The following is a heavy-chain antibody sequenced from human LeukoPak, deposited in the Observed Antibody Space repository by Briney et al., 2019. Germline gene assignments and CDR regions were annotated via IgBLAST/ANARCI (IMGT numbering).Heavy chain of an antibody. CDR1: GGSISSSSYY. J-gene: IGHJ3*02. D-gene: IGHD2-15*01. CDR2: IYYSGST. CDR3: ARMPNQIAATPASDAFDI. V-gene: IGHV4-39*07. Sequence: SETLSLTCTVSGGSISSSSYYWGWIRQPPGKGLEWIGSIYYSGSTYYNPSLKSRVTISVDTSKNQFSLKLSSVTAADTAVYYCARMPNQIAATPASDAFDIWGQGTMVTVSS.